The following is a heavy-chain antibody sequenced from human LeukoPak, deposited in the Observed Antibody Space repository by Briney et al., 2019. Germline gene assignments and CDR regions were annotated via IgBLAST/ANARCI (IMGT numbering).Heavy chain of an antibody. V-gene: IGHV3-7*01. Sequence: GGSLRLSCAASGFTFSSYWMSWVRQAPGKGLEWVANIKQDGSDKYYVDSVKGRFTISRDNDKNSLYPQMNSLRAEDTAVYYCARDLQYYDFRSGAHHQYYFDHWPQRPLVSVS. CDR1: GFTFSSYW. CDR3: ARDLQYYDFRSGAHHQYYFDH. CDR2: IKQDGSDK. J-gene: IGHJ4*02. D-gene: IGHD3-3*01.